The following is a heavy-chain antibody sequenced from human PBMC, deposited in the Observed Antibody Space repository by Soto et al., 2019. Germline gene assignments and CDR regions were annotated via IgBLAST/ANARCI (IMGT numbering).Heavy chain of an antibody. Sequence: PETLCLTCTFSVGSISSYYWSWIRQPAGKGLDWIGRIYTSGSPNYNPSLKSRVTMSVDTSKNQSSLKLSSVTAADTAVYYGAREKSLAARLIDYWGQGTMVTVSS. D-gene: IGHD6-6*01. CDR3: AREKSLAARLIDY. CDR2: IYTSGSP. V-gene: IGHV4-4*07. J-gene: IGHJ4*02. CDR1: VGSISSYY.